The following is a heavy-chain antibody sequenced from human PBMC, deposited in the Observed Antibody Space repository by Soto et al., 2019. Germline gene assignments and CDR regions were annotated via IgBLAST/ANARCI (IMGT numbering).Heavy chain of an antibody. CDR2: ISGSGGTT. V-gene: IGHV3-23*01. CDR3: AKGLVGGSIYYFDY. D-gene: IGHD1-26*01. Sequence: PWGSLRLSCASAGFTFNTYAMTWVRQAPGKGLDWVSAISGSGGTTYYADSVKGRVTISRDNSKNTLFLEMNSLRADDTAVYYCAKGLVGGSIYYFDYWGQGTTVTVSS. CDR1: GFTFNTYA. J-gene: IGHJ4*02.